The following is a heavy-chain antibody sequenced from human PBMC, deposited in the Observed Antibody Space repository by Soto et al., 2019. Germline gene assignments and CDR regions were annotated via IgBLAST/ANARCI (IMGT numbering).Heavy chain of an antibody. D-gene: IGHD3-10*01. CDR2: IYYNGNT. V-gene: IGHV4-31*03. CDR1: GGSIRSVGYF. Sequence: SETLSLTCSVSGGSIRSVGYFWIWIRQHTGKGLEWIGYIYYNGNTYYNPSLKSRVSMSVDTSKNEFSLNLRSVTAADTAVYYCSREYGSGRRTGSGDFYYWGRGKLGTVSS. J-gene: IGHJ4*02. CDR3: SREYGSGRRTGSGDFYY.